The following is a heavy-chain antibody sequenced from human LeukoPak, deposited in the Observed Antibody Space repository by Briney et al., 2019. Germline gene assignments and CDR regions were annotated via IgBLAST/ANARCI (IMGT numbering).Heavy chain of an antibody. CDR2: IYYSGST. V-gene: IGHV4-59*08. CDR3: ARHISASSRYDY. D-gene: IGHD6-13*01. J-gene: IGHJ4*02. CDR1: GGSMNSYY. Sequence: TSETLSLTCSVSGGSMNSYYWSWIRQSPGKGLEWIGYIYYSGSTNYNPSLKSRVTISVDTSKNQISLKLSSVTAADTAVYYCARHISASSRYDYWGQGTLVTVSS.